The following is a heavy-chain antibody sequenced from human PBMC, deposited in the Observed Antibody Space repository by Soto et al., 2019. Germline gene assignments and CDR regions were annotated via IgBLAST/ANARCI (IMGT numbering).Heavy chain of an antibody. CDR3: ARVSGLPDHFDY. J-gene: IGHJ4*02. CDR2: IYYSGST. V-gene: IGHV4-31*03. Sequence: TLSLSCTVSGGSISSGGYYWSWIRQHPGKGLEWIGYIYYSGSTYYNPSLKSRVTISVDTSKNQFSLKLSSVTAADTAVYYCARVSGLPDHFDYWGQGTLVTVSS. CDR1: GGSISSGGYY. D-gene: IGHD3-10*01.